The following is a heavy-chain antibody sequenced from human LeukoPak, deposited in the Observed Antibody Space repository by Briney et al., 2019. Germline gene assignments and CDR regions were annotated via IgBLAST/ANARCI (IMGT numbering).Heavy chain of an antibody. V-gene: IGHV4-4*07. CDR3: ARDNRILEWLGDWFDP. CDR2: IYTSGST. CDR1: GGSISSYY. D-gene: IGHD3-3*01. J-gene: IGHJ5*02. Sequence: SETLSLTCTVSGGSISSYYWSWIRQPAGKGLEWIGRIYTSGSTNYNPSLKSRVTMSVDTSKNQFSLKLSSVTAADTAVYYCARDNRILEWLGDWFDPWGRGTLVTVSS.